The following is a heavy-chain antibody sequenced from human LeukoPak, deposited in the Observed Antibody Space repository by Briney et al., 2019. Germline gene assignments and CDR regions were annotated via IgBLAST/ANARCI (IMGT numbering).Heavy chain of an antibody. V-gene: IGHV1-69*01. CDR1: GGTFSSYA. J-gene: IGHJ5*02. CDR2: IIPIFGTA. CDR3: ARDPGYCSSTSCYTGWFDP. D-gene: IGHD2-2*02. Sequence: SVKVSCKASGGTFSSYAISWVRQAPGHGLEWMGGIIPIFGTANYAQKFQGRVTITADESTSTAYMELSSLRSEDTAVYYCARDPGYCSSTSCYTGWFDPWGQGTLVTVSS.